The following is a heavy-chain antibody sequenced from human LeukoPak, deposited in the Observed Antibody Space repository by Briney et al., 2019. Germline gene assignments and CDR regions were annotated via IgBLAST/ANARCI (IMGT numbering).Heavy chain of an antibody. CDR3: ASRIPRY. CDR1: GFTFTSYS. Sequence: GGSLRLSCAASGFTFTSYSMNWVRQAPGKGLEWVANIKQDGSEKYYVDSVKGRFTISRDNAKNSLYLQMNSLRAEDTAVYYCASRIPRYWGQGTLVTVSS. V-gene: IGHV3-7*03. CDR2: IKQDGSEK. J-gene: IGHJ4*02.